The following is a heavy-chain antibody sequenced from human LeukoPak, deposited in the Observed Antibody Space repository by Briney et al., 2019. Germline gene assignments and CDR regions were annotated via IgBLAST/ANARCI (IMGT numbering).Heavy chain of an antibody. CDR3: ARDVGGTFDY. J-gene: IGHJ4*02. CDR2: ISYDGSNK. CDR1: GFTFSSYA. V-gene: IGHV3-30-3*01. Sequence: GGSLRLSCAASGFTFSSYAMHWVRQAPGKGLEWVAVISYDGSNKYYADSVKGRFTISRDNSENTLYLQMNSLRAEDTAVYYCARDVGGTFDYWGQGTLVTVSS. D-gene: IGHD3-10*01.